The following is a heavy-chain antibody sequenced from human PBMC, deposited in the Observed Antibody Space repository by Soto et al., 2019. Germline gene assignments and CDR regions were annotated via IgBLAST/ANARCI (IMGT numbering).Heavy chain of an antibody. D-gene: IGHD6-19*01. Sequence: GGSLRLSCAASGFTFSSYGMHWVRRAPGKGLEWVAVIWYDGSNKYYADSVKGRFTISRDNSKNTLYLQMNSLRAEDTAVYYCARPIAVAGYYYYGMDVWGQGTTVTVSS. J-gene: IGHJ6*02. CDR1: GFTFSSYG. V-gene: IGHV3-33*01. CDR2: IWYDGSNK. CDR3: ARPIAVAGYYYYGMDV.